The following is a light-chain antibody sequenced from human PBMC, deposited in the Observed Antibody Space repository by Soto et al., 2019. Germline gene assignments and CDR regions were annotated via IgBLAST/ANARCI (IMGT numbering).Light chain of an antibody. CDR3: QQGKSFPLT. CDR1: ESPSNW. Sequence: DIQMTQSPSSVSASVGDRVTITCRASESPSNWLAWYQQKPGKAPKVLISVTSTLHSGVPSRFSGSGSGADFTLTISSLQPEDSATYYCQQGKSFPLTFGGGTKVDIK. CDR2: VTS. V-gene: IGKV1-12*01. J-gene: IGKJ4*01.